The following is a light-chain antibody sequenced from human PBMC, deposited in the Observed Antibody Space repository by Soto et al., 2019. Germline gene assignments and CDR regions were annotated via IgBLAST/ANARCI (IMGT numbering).Light chain of an antibody. CDR2: GAS. J-gene: IGKJ2*01. Sequence: EIAMTQSPATLSVSPGERATLSCRASQSVSDNLAWYQQKPGQAPRLLIYGASTRATGIPARFSGSGSGTEFTLTISSLQSEDFAVYYCQQSNNWPYTFGQGTKLDIK. CDR1: QSVSDN. V-gene: IGKV3-15*01. CDR3: QQSNNWPYT.